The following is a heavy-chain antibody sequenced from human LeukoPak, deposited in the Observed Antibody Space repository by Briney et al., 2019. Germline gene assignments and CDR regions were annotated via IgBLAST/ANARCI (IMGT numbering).Heavy chain of an antibody. Sequence: PGGSLRLSCAASGFTFTSYAMSWVRQAPGKGLEWVSAISNSGGSTYYADSVKGRFTLSRDNSKNTLYLQMNSLRAGDTAVYYCAKVRVYDFGYWGQGTLVTISS. CDR3: AKVRVYDFGY. CDR2: ISNSGGST. D-gene: IGHD3-3*01. CDR1: GFTFTSYA. V-gene: IGHV3-23*01. J-gene: IGHJ4*02.